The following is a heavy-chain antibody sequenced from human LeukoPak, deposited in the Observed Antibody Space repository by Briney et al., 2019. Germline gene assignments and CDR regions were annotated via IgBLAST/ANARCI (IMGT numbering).Heavy chain of an antibody. CDR2: MNPNSGNT. CDR3: ARGIVVVPASTLENYYYYYMDV. J-gene: IGHJ6*03. CDR1: GYTFTSYD. Sequence: ASVKVSCKASGYTFTSYDINWVRQATGQGLEWMGWMNPNSGNTGYAQKFQGRVTITRNTSISTAYMELSSLRSEDTAVYYCARGIVVVPASTLENYYYYYMDVWGKGTTVTISS. D-gene: IGHD2-2*01. V-gene: IGHV1-8*03.